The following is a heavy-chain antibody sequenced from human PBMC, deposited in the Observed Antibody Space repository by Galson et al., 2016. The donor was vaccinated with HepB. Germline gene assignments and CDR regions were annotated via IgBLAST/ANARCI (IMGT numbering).Heavy chain of an antibody. V-gene: IGHV3-21*01. CDR2: ISSTSSSV. CDR1: GFPFSTYS. D-gene: IGHD3-3*01. CDR3: ARDLGLLDSFTMDV. Sequence: SLRLSCAASGFPFSTYSMNWVRQAPGKGLEWVSFISSTSSSVYYADSLKGRFTISRDNAKNSLYLQMNSLRAEDTAVYFCARDLGLLDSFTMDVWGQGTTVTVSS. J-gene: IGHJ6*02.